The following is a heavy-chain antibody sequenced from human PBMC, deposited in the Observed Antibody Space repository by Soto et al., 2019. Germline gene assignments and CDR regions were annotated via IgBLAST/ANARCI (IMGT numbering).Heavy chain of an antibody. CDR3: ARRARQPPPGGMDV. CDR1: GGSISSSSYY. D-gene: IGHD2-2*01. CDR2: IYYSGST. J-gene: IGHJ6*02. Sequence: QLQLQESGPGLVKPSETLSLTCTVSGGSISSSSYYWGWIRQPPGKGLEWIGSIYYSGSTYYNPSLKSRVTISVDTSKNQFSLKLSSVTAADTAVYYCARRARQPPPGGMDVWGQGTTVTVSS. V-gene: IGHV4-39*01.